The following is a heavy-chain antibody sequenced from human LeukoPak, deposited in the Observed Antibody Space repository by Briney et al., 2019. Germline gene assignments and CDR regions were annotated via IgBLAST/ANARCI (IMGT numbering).Heavy chain of an antibody. J-gene: IGHJ5*02. V-gene: IGHV4-34*01. Sequence: SETLSLTCAVYGGSFSGYYWSWIRQPPGKGLEWIGEINHSGSTNYNPSLKSRVTISVDTSKNQFSLKLSSVTAADTAVYYCARGSVLRYFDWFFWFDPWGQGTLVTVSS. D-gene: IGHD3-9*01. CDR1: GGSFSGYY. CDR2: INHSGST. CDR3: ARGSVLRYFDWFFWFDP.